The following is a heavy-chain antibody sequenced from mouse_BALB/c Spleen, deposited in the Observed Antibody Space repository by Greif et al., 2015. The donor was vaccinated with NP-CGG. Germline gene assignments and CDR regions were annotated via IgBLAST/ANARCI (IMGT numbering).Heavy chain of an antibody. CDR2: INPYNGAT. D-gene: IGHD2-4*01. Sequence: VQLQQPGPELVKPGASVKISCKASGYSSTGYYMHWVKQSHVKSLEWIGRINPYNGATSYNQNFKDKASLTVDKSSSTAYMELHSLTSEDSAVYYCASYDYDGAWFAYWGQGTLVTVSA. CDR3: ASYDYDGAWFAY. V-gene: IGHV1-31*01. CDR1: GYSSTGYY. J-gene: IGHJ3*01.